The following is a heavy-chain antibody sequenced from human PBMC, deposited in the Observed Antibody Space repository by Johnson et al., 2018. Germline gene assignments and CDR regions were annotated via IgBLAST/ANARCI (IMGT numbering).Heavy chain of an antibody. CDR2: IYYSGST. V-gene: IGHV4-59*01. J-gene: IGHJ3*02. Sequence: QVQLQESGPGLVKPSETLSLTCTVSGGSISSYYWSWIRQPPGKGLEWIGYIYYSGSTNYNPSLKSRVTISVDTSKNQFSLKLSSVTAAATAVYYCATPGQGDGYRDGAFDIWGQGTMVTVSS. D-gene: IGHD5-24*01. CDR1: GGSISSYY. CDR3: ATPGQGDGYRDGAFDI.